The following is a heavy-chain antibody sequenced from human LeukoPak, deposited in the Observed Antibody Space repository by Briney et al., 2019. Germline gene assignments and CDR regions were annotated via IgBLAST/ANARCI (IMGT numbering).Heavy chain of an antibody. J-gene: IGHJ3*02. Sequence: SETLSLTCTVSGGSTSSYYWSWIRQPPGKGLEWIGYIYYSGSTNYNPSLKSRVTISVDTSKNQFSLKLSSVTAADTAVYYCARERVAGYSSSWYEWDAFDIWGQGTMVTVSS. CDR2: IYYSGST. CDR1: GGSTSSYY. CDR3: ARERVAGYSSSWYEWDAFDI. D-gene: IGHD6-13*01. V-gene: IGHV4-59*01.